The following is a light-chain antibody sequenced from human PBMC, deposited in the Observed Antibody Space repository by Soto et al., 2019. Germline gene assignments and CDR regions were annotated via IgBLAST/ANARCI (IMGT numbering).Light chain of an antibody. J-gene: IGKJ5*01. CDR2: KAS. V-gene: IGKV1-5*03. CDR3: QEYKTYSYT. Sequence: IWMTQSPSLLSASTGDRVTISCRMSQSISNWLAWYQQKPGKAPKLLIYKASSLESGVPSRFSGSGSGTEFTLTISSLQPDDFATYYCQEYKTYSYTFGQGTRLEIK. CDR1: QSISNW.